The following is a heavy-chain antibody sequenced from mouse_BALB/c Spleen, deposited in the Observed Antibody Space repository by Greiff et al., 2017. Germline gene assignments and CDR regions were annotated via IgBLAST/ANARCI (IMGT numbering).Heavy chain of an antibody. CDR1: GYTFTNYW. Sequence: QVQLQQSGAELVRPGTSVKISCKASGYTFTNYWLGWVKQRPGHGLEWIGDIYPGGGYTNYNEKFKGKATLTADTSSSTAYMQLSSLTSEDSAVYHMASGTYCNDIDYWGQGNALTVSS. J-gene: IGHJ2*01. CDR2: IYPGGGYT. CDR3: ASGTYCNDIDY. V-gene: IGHV1-63*02. D-gene: IGHD2-12*01.